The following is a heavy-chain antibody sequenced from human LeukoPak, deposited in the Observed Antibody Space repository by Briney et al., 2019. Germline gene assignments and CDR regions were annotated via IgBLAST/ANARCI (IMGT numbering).Heavy chain of an antibody. CDR1: GGSISSYY. J-gene: IGHJ4*02. D-gene: IGHD6-6*01. V-gene: IGHV4-59*01. CDR3: ASGTFSSSGEGHFDY. Sequence: SETLSLTCTVSGGSISSYYWSWIRQPPGKGLEWIGYIYYSGSTNYNPSLKSRVTISVDTSKNQFSLKLSSVTAADTAVYYCASGTFSSSGEGHFDYWGQGTLVTVSS. CDR2: IYYSGST.